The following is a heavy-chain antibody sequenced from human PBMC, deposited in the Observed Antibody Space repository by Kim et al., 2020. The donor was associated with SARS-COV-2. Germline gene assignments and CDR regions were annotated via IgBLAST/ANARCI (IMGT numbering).Heavy chain of an antibody. CDR2: INTNTGNP. V-gene: IGHV7-4-1*02. D-gene: IGHD2-15*01. J-gene: IGHJ6*02. Sequence: ASVKVSCKASGYTFTSYAMNWVRQAPGQGLEWMGWINTNTGNPTYAQGFTGRFVFSLDTSVSTAYLQISSLKAEDTAVYYCAREGDLPKLYCSGGSCQQDDYYYYGMDVWGQGTTVTVSS. CDR3: AREGDLPKLYCSGGSCQQDDYYYYGMDV. CDR1: GYTFTSYA.